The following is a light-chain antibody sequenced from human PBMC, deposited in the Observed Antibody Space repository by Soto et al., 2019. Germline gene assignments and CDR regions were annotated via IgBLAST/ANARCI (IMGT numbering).Light chain of an antibody. V-gene: IGLV2-23*01. Sequence: QSALTQPASVSGSTGQSITISCTGTSSDIGSYKLVSWYQQHPGNTPKLMIYEGSKRPSGVSNRFSGSKSGNTASLTISGLQAEDEADYYCCSYAGSSTLVFGGGTKLTVL. J-gene: IGLJ3*02. CDR2: EGS. CDR3: CSYAGSSTLV. CDR1: SSDIGSYKL.